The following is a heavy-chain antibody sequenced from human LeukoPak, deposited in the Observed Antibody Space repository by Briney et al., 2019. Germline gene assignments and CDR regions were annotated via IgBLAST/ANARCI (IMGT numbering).Heavy chain of an antibody. CDR2: ISAYNGNT. J-gene: IGHJ6*02. V-gene: IGHV1-18*01. CDR3: ARAWFGELSRYYYYYGMDV. CDR1: GYTFTSYG. D-gene: IGHD3-10*01. Sequence: ASVKVSYKASGYTFTSYGISWVRQAPGQGLEWMGWISAYNGNTNYAQKLQGRVTMTTDTSTSTAYMELRSLRSDDTAVYYCARAWFGELSRYYYYYGMDVWGQGTTVTVSS.